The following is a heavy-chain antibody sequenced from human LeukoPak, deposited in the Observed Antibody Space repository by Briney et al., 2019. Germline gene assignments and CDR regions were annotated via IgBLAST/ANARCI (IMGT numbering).Heavy chain of an antibody. D-gene: IGHD6-13*01. Sequence: GGSLRLSCAASGFTFSSYAMHWVRQAPGKGLEWVAVISYDGSNKYYADSVKSRFTISRDNSKNTLYLQMNSLRAEDTAVYYCAKELGRAADGTSYWGQGTLVTVSS. CDR1: GFTFSSYA. V-gene: IGHV3-30-3*01. CDR2: ISYDGSNK. CDR3: AKELGRAADGTSY. J-gene: IGHJ4*02.